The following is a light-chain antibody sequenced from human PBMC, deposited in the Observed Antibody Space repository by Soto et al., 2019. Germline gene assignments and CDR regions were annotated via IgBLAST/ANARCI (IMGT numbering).Light chain of an antibody. J-gene: IGKJ1*01. V-gene: IGKV1-5*03. CDR1: QSISDL. Sequence: DIQMTQSPSTLSASVGDRVTITCRASQSISDLLAWYQQKPGKAPKLLIYEASSLKSGVPSRFSGSGSGTEYTLTISSLQPDDFATYYCQQYNTNPWTFGQGTKVEIK. CDR2: EAS. CDR3: QQYNTNPWT.